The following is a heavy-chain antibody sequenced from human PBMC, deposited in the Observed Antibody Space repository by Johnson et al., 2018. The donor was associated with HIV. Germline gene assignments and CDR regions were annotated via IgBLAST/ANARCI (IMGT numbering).Heavy chain of an antibody. J-gene: IGHJ3*02. CDR3: ARGSGSSIAARGAFDI. CDR1: GFTFSTYD. D-gene: IGHD6-6*01. V-gene: IGHV3-13*01. CDR2: IGADGDT. Sequence: EVQVLESGGGLVQPGGSLRLSCAASGFTFSTYDMHWVRQAIGKGLEWVSVIGADGDTYYPGSVKGRFTISRENAKNSLYLQMNSLRAGDTAVYYCARGSGSSIAARGAFDIWGQGTVVTVSS.